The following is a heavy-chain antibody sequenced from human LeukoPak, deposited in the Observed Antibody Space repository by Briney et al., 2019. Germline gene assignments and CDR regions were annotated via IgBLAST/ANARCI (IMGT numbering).Heavy chain of an antibody. D-gene: IGHD3-10*01. CDR1: GFTFSNAW. CDR3: AKSFWWFGEFSPFDY. Sequence: GGSLRLSCAASGFTFSNAWMSWVRQAPGKGLEWVSSISSSRSSIYYAGSMKGRFTISRDNAKNSLYLQMNSLRAEDTAVYYCAKSFWWFGEFSPFDYWGQGTLVTVSS. CDR2: ISSSRSSI. V-gene: IGHV3-21*01. J-gene: IGHJ4*02.